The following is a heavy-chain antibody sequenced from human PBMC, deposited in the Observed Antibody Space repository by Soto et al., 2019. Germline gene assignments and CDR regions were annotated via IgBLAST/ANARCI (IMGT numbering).Heavy chain of an antibody. J-gene: IGHJ4*02. CDR3: PRFCVRDYTDLPIIS. Sequence: PSETLSLTCTVSGASISSTGDAWGWIRQHPGKGLEWIAMIYNSGNSFYNPSLKSRVSISLDTSNNLFSLKLTSLTAADTALYFCPRFCVRDYTDLPIISRGPGTLVTVSS. CDR2: IYNSGNS. V-gene: IGHV4-39*02. CDR1: GASISSTGDA. D-gene: IGHD4-4*01.